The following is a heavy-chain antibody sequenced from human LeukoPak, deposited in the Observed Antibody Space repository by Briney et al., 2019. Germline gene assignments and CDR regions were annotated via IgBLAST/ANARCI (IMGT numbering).Heavy chain of an antibody. CDR1: GGSISSGDYY. V-gene: IGHV4-30-4*08. Sequence: SQTLSLTCTVSGGSISSGDYYWRWIRQPPGKGLEWIGYIYYSGSTYYNPSLKSRVTISVDTSKNQFSLKLSSVTAADTAVYYCARAVVVPAAQKYNWFDPWGQGTLVTVSS. CDR3: ARAVVVPAAQKYNWFDP. D-gene: IGHD2-2*01. J-gene: IGHJ5*02. CDR2: IYYSGST.